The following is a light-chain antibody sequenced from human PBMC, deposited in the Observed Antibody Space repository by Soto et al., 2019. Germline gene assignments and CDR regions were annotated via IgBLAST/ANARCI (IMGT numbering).Light chain of an antibody. J-gene: IGKJ1*01. CDR3: QQYNSWLWT. CDR2: GAS. V-gene: IGKV3-15*01. Sequence: DRVTTQSKATLAVSPGEGATLSCGASQSVSSKLAWYQQKPGKAPRLLIYGASTRATGIPARFSGSGSGTEFTLIISSLQSEDSAVYYCQQYNSWLWTFGQGTKVDIK. CDR1: QSVSSK.